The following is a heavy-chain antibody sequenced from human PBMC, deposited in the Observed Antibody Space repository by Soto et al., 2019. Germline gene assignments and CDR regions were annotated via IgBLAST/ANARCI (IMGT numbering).Heavy chain of an antibody. CDR2: IYYSGST. Sequence: PSETLSLTCTVSGGSISSSSYYWGWIRQPPGKGLEWIGSIYYSGSTYYNPSLKSRVTISVDTSKNQFSLKLSSVTAADTAVYYCARARITMVRGGQDFDYWGQGTLVTVSS. D-gene: IGHD3-10*01. J-gene: IGHJ4*02. CDR3: ARARITMVRGGQDFDY. CDR1: GGSISSSSYY. V-gene: IGHV4-39*01.